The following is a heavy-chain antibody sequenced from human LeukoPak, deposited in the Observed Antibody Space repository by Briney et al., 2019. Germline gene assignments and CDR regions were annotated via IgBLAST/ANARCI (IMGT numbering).Heavy chain of an antibody. V-gene: IGHV1-3*01. CDR2: ITPGNGNT. CDR1: GYALTSFA. D-gene: IGHD6-13*01. Sequence: SVKVSCALSGYALTSFAIHCVRQSPGPRRGLMGWITPGNGNTKRSPKFQVTFTMTRDTSATTAYMDLCSLDSEDTAIYYGARGAGNSWFADWGQGTLVTASA. CDR3: ARGAGNSWFAD. J-gene: IGHJ4*02.